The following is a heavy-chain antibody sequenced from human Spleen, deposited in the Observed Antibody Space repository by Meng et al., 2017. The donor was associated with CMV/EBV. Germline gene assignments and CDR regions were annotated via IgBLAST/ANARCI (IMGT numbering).Heavy chain of an antibody. Sequence: QGQLQQGGAGLLKPSETLALTCAVYGGSCSGYYWSWIRQPPGKGLEWIGEINHSGSTNYNPSLKSRVTISVDTSKNQFSLKLSSVTAADTAVYYCAVGPHGYSRRTFDYWGQGTLVTVSS. J-gene: IGHJ4*02. V-gene: IGHV4-34*01. D-gene: IGHD1-14*01. CDR1: GGSCSGYY. CDR2: INHSGST. CDR3: AVGPHGYSRRTFDY.